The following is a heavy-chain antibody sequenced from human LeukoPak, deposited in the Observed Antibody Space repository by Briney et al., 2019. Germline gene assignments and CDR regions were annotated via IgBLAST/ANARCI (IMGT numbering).Heavy chain of an antibody. CDR2: ISGSGGST. D-gene: IGHD3-22*01. CDR3: AKDLGAYRYYSSGYHDY. Sequence: GGSLRLSCAASGFTFSSYAMSWVRQAPGKGLEWVSAISGSGGSTYYADSVKGRFTISRDNSKNTLYLQMNSLRAEDTAVYYCAKDLGAYRYYSSGYHDYWGQGTLVTVSS. J-gene: IGHJ4*02. CDR1: GFTFSSYA. V-gene: IGHV3-23*01.